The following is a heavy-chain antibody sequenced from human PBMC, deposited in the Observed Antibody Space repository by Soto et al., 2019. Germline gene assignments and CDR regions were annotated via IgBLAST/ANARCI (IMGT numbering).Heavy chain of an antibody. J-gene: IGHJ4*02. CDR2: IYYSGST. D-gene: IGHD3-22*01. Sequence: SETLSLTCTVSGGSISSYYWGWFRQPPGKGLEWVGYIYYSGSTTYSPSLKSRVTISVDTSKNQFSLKLDSVTAADTAVYYCARFGGYYQAFAQGGQGSLVTVSS. V-gene: IGHV4-59*08. CDR1: GGSISSYY. CDR3: ARFGGYYQAFAQ.